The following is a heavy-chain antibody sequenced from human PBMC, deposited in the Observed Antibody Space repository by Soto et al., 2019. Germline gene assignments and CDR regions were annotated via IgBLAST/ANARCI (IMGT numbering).Heavy chain of an antibody. V-gene: IGHV3-23*01. CDR2: IGGSGSSA. CDR1: GFTFKNFA. CDR3: AKDAVAYNGEWDWFDL. D-gene: IGHD3-10*01. Sequence: EVQLLESGGGLVQPGGSLRLSCVASGFTFKNFAMTWVRQAPGKGMEWVSAIGGSGSSANYADSVKGRFTVSRDDSKSTLYLQMSGLRVDDTALYYCAKDAVAYNGEWDWFDLWGQGTLVTVPS. J-gene: IGHJ5*02.